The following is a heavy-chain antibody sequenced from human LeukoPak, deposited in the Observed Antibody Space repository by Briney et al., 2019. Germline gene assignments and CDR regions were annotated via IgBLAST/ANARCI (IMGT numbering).Heavy chain of an antibody. Sequence: PSETLSLTCTVSGGSISSYYWSWIRQPPGKGLEWIGYIYYSGSTNYNPSLKSRVTISVDTSKNQFSLKLSSVTAADTAVYYCARHSDYGDYGDYWGQGTLVTVSS. CDR3: ARHSDYGDYGDY. CDR1: GGSISSYY. D-gene: IGHD4-17*01. V-gene: IGHV4-59*08. CDR2: IYYSGST. J-gene: IGHJ4*02.